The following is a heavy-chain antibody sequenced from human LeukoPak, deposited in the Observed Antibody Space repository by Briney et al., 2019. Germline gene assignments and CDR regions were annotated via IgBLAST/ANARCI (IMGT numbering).Heavy chain of an antibody. CDR3: ARGLQENLAWLKAFSAFDI. Sequence: ASVKVSCKASGYTFTSYGISWVLQAPGQGLEWMGWISAYNGNTNYAQKLQGRVTMTTDTSTNTAYMELRSLRSDDTAVYYCARGLQENLAWLKAFSAFDIWGQGTMVTVSS. D-gene: IGHD5-24*01. CDR1: GYTFTSYG. CDR2: ISAYNGNT. J-gene: IGHJ3*02. V-gene: IGHV1-18*01.